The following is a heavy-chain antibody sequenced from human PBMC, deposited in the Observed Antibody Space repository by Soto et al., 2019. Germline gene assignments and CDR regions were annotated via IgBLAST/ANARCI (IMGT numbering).Heavy chain of an antibody. CDR1: GGAFSSYA. CDR2: IIPIFGTT. V-gene: IGHV1-69*13. CDR3: SRDTGEVGATSYYYYYGMDV. J-gene: IGHJ6*02. Sequence: PGKVSCNASGGAFSSYAISWVQQAPGQGHEWMGGIIPIFGTTNYAQKFQSKVTITADESTSTAYKELSSPSSEDTAADHLSRDTGEVGATSYYYYYGMDVWGQGTTVTVSS. D-gene: IGHD1-26*01.